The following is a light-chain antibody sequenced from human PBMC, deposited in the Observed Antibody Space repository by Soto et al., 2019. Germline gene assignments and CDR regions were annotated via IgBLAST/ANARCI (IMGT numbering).Light chain of an antibody. Sequence: QSVLTQPASVSGSPGQSITISCTGTSSDVGGYNYVSWFQQHPGKAPKLKIYEVSKRPSGVSNRFSGSKSGYTASLTISELQAEDEADYYCTSFTSSSTWVFGGGTKLTVL. J-gene: IGLJ3*02. V-gene: IGLV2-14*03. CDR3: TSFTSSSTWV. CDR2: EVS. CDR1: SSDVGGYNY.